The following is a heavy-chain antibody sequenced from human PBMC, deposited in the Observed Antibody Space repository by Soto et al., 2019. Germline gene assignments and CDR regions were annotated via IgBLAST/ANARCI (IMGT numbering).Heavy chain of an antibody. CDR3: ARAILELRGNWFDP. Sequence: KTSETLSVICAVSGGSISSGGYSWSWIRQPPGKGLEWIGYIYHSGSTYYNPSLKSRVTISVDRSKNQFSLKLSSVTAADTAVYYCARAILELRGNWFDPWGQGTLVTVSS. V-gene: IGHV4-30-2*01. D-gene: IGHD1-7*01. CDR1: GGSISSGGYS. J-gene: IGHJ5*02. CDR2: IYHSGST.